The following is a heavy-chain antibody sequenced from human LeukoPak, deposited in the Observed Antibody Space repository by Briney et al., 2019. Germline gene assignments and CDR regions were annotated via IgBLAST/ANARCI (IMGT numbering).Heavy chain of an antibody. D-gene: IGHD3-3*01. J-gene: IGHJ4*02. CDR1: GLAFSSYS. CDR2: ISYDGSDE. V-gene: IGHV3-30*04. Sequence: GGSLRLSCVASGLAFSSYSMHWVRQAPGKGLEWVGVISYDGSDEYYTDSVKGRFTISRNNSKNTVYLQMNSLRADDTAVYYCARDFTPEWFDIHWGQGTLVTVS. CDR3: ARDFTPEWFDIH.